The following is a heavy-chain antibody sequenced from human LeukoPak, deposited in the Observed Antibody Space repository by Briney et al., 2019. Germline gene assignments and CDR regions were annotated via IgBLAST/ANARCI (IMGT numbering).Heavy chain of an antibody. CDR3: AKDRFYDILTGYPDY. CDR1: GFTLSSFG. D-gene: IGHD3-9*01. J-gene: IGHJ4*02. V-gene: IGHV3-23*01. Sequence: GGSLRLSCAASGFTLSSFGMSWVRQAPGKGLEWVSAISGGSGRTYYADAVKDRFTVSRDISKNTVSLQMNRLRADDTAMYHCAKDRFYDILTGYPDYWGQGTLVTVSS. CDR2: ISGGSGRT.